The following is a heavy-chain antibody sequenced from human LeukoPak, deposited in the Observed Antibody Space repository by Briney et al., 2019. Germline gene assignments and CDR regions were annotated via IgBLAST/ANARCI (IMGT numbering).Heavy chain of an antibody. D-gene: IGHD1-7*01. CDR3: ARGNWNYVRWFDP. V-gene: IGHV4-38-2*02. Sequence: PSETLSLTCTVSGYSISSGYYWGWIRQPPGKGPEWIGSIYHSGSTYYNPSLKSRVTISVDTSENQFSLKLSSVTAADTAVYYCARGNWNYVRWFDPWGQGTLVTVSS. J-gene: IGHJ5*02. CDR1: GYSISSGYY. CDR2: IYHSGST.